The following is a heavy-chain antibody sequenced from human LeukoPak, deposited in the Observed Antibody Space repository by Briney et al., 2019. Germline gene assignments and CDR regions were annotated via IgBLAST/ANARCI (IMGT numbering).Heavy chain of an antibody. J-gene: IGHJ4*02. CDR3: ARDRQLDLDY. CDR1: GGTFSSYA. Sequence: GASVKVSCKASGGTFSSYAISWVRQAPGQGLEWMGRIIPIFGTANYAQKFQGRVTITTDESTSTAYMELNSLRAEDTAVYYCARDRQLDLDYWGQGTLVTVSS. CDR2: IIPIFGTA. V-gene: IGHV1-69*05. D-gene: IGHD1-1*01.